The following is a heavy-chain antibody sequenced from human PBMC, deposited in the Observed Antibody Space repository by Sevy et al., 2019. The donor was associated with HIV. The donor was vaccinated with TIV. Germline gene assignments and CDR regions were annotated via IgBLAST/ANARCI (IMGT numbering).Heavy chain of an antibody. Sequence: GGSLRLSCAASEFTVSSNYMSWVRQAPGKGLEWVSVIYSGGSTYYADTVKGRFTISRDNSQNTVYLQMNSLRAEDTAVYYCAREDIVLGEGNYYGMDVWGQGTKVTVSS. J-gene: IGHJ6*02. CDR3: AREDIVLGEGNYYGMDV. CDR2: IYSGGST. V-gene: IGHV3-53*01. D-gene: IGHD2-15*01. CDR1: EFTVSSNY.